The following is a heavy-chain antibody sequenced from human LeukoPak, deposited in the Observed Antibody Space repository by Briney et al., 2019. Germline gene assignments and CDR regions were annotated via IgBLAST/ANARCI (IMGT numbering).Heavy chain of an antibody. Sequence: SQTLSLTCAISGDRASSNSTASNWIRQSPSRGLEWLGRTYYRSKWYNDYAVSVKSRVTINPDTSKNQFSLQLNSVTPEDTAVYYCAREAFLDGMDVWGQGTTVTVSS. D-gene: IGHD2/OR15-2a*01. J-gene: IGHJ6*02. CDR1: GDRASSNSTA. CDR3: AREAFLDGMDV. CDR2: TYYRSKWYN. V-gene: IGHV6-1*01.